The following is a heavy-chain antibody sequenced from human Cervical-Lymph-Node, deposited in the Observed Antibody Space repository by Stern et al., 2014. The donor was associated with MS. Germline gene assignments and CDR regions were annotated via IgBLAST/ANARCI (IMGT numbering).Heavy chain of an antibody. CDR2: IYHSGAS. V-gene: IGHV4-4*02. Sequence: VQLLESGPGLVKPSGTLSLTCAVSGGSVSSTNWWSWVRQSPGKGLEWIGNIYHSGASNYRPALRSRVSISLDNSMNHLSLHLTSVTAADTAVYYCARERQQYCNSEGCSYWYFDLWGRGTLVTVSS. CDR3: ARERQQYCNSEGCSYWYFDL. CDR1: GGSVSSTNW. D-gene: IGHD2/OR15-2a*01. J-gene: IGHJ2*01.